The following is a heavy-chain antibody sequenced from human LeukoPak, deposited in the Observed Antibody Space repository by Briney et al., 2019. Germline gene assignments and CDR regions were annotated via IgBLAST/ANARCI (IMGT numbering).Heavy chain of an antibody. D-gene: IGHD3-22*01. V-gene: IGHV4-34*01. CDR2: INHSGST. CDR3: ARATPDSSGYYYYYYGMDV. J-gene: IGHJ6*02. CDR1: GGSFSGYY. Sequence: SETLSLTCAAYGGSFSGYYWSWIRQPPGKGLEWIGEINHSGSTNYNPSLKSRVTISVDTSKNQFSLKLSSVTAADTAVYYCARATPDSSGYYYYYYGMDVWGQGTTVTVSS.